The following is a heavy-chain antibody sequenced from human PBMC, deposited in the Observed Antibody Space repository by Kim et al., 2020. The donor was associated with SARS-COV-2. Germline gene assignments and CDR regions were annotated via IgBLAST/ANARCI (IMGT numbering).Heavy chain of an antibody. J-gene: IGHJ4*02. D-gene: IGHD3-16*01. CDR2: IYYSGST. Sequence: SETLSLTCTVSGGSISSSSYYWGWIRQPPGKGLEWIGSIYYSGSTYYNPSLKSRVTISVDTSKNQFSLKLSSVTAADTAVYYCGGGSDYVWGGNLDYWGQGTLVTVSS. V-gene: IGHV4-39*07. CDR3: GGGSDYVWGGNLDY. CDR1: GGSISSSSYY.